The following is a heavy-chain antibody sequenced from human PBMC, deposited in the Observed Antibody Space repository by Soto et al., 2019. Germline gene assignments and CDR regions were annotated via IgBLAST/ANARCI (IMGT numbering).Heavy chain of an antibody. D-gene: IGHD6-19*01. J-gene: IGHJ4*02. CDR3: AKGPHTNVGWPYYFES. CDR2: TSPRGDSF. CDR1: VCSLASDG. Sequence: PVGPLRSSEGASVCSLASDGVNGVRQTPVKGLEWISYTSPRGDSFCYAESVEGRFTISRDNARNSLSLQMNSLRDEDTALYYCAKGPHTNVGWPYYFESWGQGVPVTVSS. V-gene: IGHV3-48*02.